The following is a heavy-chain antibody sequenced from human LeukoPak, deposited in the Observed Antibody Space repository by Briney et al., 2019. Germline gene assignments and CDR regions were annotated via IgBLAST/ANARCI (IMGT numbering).Heavy chain of an antibody. CDR1: GGTFSSYA. CDR3: AVWAFDYYGSGSYWPEPHDYYYYGMDV. D-gene: IGHD3-10*01. J-gene: IGHJ6*04. V-gene: IGHV1-69*06. CDR2: IIPIFGAA. Sequence: SVKVSCKASGGTFSSYAISWVRQAPGQGLEWMGGIIPIFGAANYAQKFQGRVTITADKSTSTAYMELSSLRSEDTAVYYCAVWAFDYYGSGSYWPEPHDYYYYGMDVWGKGTTVTVSS.